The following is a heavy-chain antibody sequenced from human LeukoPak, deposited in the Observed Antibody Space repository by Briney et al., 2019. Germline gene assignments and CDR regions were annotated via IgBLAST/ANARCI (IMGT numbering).Heavy chain of an antibody. V-gene: IGHV4-34*01. J-gene: IGHJ4*02. CDR3: ARVFSGEIGKDY. D-gene: IGHD3-22*01. CDR2: INHSGST. Sequence: SETLSLTCAVYGGSFSGYYWSWIRQPPGKGLEWIGEINHSGSTNYNPSLKSRVTISVDTSKNQFSLKLSSVTAADTAVYYWARVFSGEIGKDYWGQGTLVTVSS. CDR1: GGSFSGYY.